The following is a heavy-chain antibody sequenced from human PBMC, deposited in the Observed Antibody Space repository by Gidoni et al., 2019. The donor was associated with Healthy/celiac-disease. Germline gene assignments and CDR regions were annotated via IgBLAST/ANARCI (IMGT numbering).Heavy chain of an antibody. CDR2: ST. CDR3: ARSEYSSGRWA. J-gene: IGHJ4*02. D-gene: IGHD6-19*01. V-gene: IGHV4-39*01. Sequence: STYYNPSLKSRVTISVDTSKNQFSLKLSSVTAADTAVYYCARSEYSSGRWAWGQGTLVTVSS.